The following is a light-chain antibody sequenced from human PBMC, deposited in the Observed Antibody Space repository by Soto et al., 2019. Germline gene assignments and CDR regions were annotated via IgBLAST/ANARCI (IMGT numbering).Light chain of an antibody. Sequence: QSALTQPPSASGAPGQSVTISCTGTSSDVGGYNYVSWYQQHPGKAPKLMIYEVSKRPSGVPDRFSGSKSGHTASLTVSGLQADDEADYYCSSYAGSSNYVFGTGTKLTVL. CDR3: SSYAGSSNYV. J-gene: IGLJ1*01. CDR2: EVS. CDR1: SSDVGGYNY. V-gene: IGLV2-8*01.